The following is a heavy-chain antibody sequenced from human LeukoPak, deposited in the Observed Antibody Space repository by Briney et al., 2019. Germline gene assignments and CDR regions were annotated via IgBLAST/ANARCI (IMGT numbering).Heavy chain of an antibody. CDR1: GYSISSGYY. CDR3: ASFYGDYFYYYYYMDV. V-gene: IGHV4-38-2*01. CDR2: IYHSGST. D-gene: IGHD4-17*01. J-gene: IGHJ6*03. Sequence: PSETPSLTCAVSGYSISSGYYWGWIRQPPGKGLEWIGSIYHSGSTYYNPSLKSRVTISVDTSKNQFSLKLSSVTAADTAVYYCASFYGDYFYYYYYMDVWGKGTTVTVSS.